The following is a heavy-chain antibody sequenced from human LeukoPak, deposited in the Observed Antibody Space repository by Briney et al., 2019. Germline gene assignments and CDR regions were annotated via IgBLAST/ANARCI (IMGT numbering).Heavy chain of an antibody. CDR1: GFTFSSYA. D-gene: IGHD2-15*01. CDR3: ARDLGRVVVANLFDP. V-gene: IGHV3-30*04. Sequence: GGFLRLSCAASGFTFSSYAMHWVRQAPGKGLEWVAVISYDGSNKYYADSVKGRFTISRDNSKNTLYLQMNSLRAEDTAVYYCARDLGRVVVANLFDPWGQGTLVTVSS. J-gene: IGHJ5*02. CDR2: ISYDGSNK.